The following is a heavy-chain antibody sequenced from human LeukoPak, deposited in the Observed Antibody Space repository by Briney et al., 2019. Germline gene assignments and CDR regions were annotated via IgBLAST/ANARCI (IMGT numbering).Heavy chain of an antibody. CDR1: GFIFSDCA. CDR3: TRDGGSWSHLDY. CDR2: IDTRDKGSAT. Sequence: GGSLRLSCAGFGFIFSDCAIHWVRQASGKGLEWVGRIDTRDKGSATAYAASVRGWFAISRDDSESTAYLQMTGLKTEDTAVYFCTRDGGSWSHLDYWGQGALVTVSS. J-gene: IGHJ4*02. V-gene: IGHV3-73*01. D-gene: IGHD2-15*01.